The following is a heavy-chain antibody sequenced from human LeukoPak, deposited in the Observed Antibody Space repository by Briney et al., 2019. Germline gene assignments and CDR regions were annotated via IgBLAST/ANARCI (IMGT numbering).Heavy chain of an antibody. CDR2: ISGSGGST. CDR3: AKDAYYGSGSLSYFDY. Sequence: PGGSLRLSCAASGITFIKYSMTWVRQAPGKGQEWVSAISGSGGSTYYADSVKGRFTISRDNSKNTLYLQMNSLRAEDTAVYYCAKDAYYGSGSLSYFDYWGQGTLVTVSS. V-gene: IGHV3-23*01. CDR1: GITFIKYS. D-gene: IGHD3-10*01. J-gene: IGHJ4*02.